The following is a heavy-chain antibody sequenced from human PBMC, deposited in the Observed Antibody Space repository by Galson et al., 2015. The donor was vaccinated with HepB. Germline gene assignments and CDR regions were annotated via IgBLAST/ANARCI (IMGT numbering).Heavy chain of an antibody. CDR3: ARGRYYYDSSGYYSDYYYYYGMDV. J-gene: IGHJ6*02. CDR2: INAGNGNT. CDR1: GYTFTSYA. Sequence: SVKVSCKASGYTFTSYAMHWVRQAPGQRLEWMGWINAGNGNTKYSQKFQGRVTITRDTSASTAYMELSSLRSEDTAVYYCARGRYYYDSSGYYSDYYYYYGMDVWGQGTTVTVSS. D-gene: IGHD3-22*01. V-gene: IGHV1-3*01.